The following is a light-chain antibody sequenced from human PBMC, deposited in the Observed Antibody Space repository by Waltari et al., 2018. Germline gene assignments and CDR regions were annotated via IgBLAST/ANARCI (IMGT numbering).Light chain of an antibody. J-gene: IGKJ2*01. CDR3: QQYKTFPVT. CDR2: AAS. Sequence: DIQMTQSPSSLSASVGDSVTITCRASQAITNSLAWYQQMPGKAPKLLLYAASTLENGVPARFSGSGSGTDYTLTINSLQPEDFATYYCQQYKTFPVTFGQGTNLEIK. V-gene: IGKV1-NL1*01. CDR1: QAITNS.